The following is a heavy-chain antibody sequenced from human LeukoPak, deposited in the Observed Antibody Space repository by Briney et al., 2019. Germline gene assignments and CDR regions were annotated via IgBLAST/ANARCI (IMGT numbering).Heavy chain of an antibody. Sequence: PGGSLRLSCAASGFTFSSYSMHWVRQAPGKGLEWVAVIWYDGSNKYYADSVKGRFTISRDNSKNTLYLQMNSLRAEDTAVYYCAREDGSSWYYFDYWGQGTLVTVSS. J-gene: IGHJ4*02. CDR3: AREDGSSWYYFDY. V-gene: IGHV3-33*01. D-gene: IGHD6-13*01. CDR1: GFTFSSYS. CDR2: IWYDGSNK.